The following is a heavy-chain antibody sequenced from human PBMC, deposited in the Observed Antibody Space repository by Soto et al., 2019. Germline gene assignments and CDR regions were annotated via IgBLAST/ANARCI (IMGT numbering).Heavy chain of an antibody. CDR2: IIPIPGTA. CDR1: GGTFGSYA. V-gene: IGHV1-69*01. J-gene: IGHJ6*02. D-gene: IGHD2-2*01. CDR3: ARSQGSSTSLEIYYYYYYGMDV. Sequence: QVQLVQSGAEVKKPGSSVKVSCKASGGTFGSYAISWVRQAPGPWLEWMGGIIPIPGTANYAQKFQGRVTIAADESTSTAYMELSSMRSEDTAVYYCARSQGSSTSLEIYYYYYYGMDVWGQGTTVTVSS.